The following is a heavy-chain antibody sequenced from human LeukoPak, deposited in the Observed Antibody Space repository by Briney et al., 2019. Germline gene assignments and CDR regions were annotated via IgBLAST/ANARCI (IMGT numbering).Heavy chain of an antibody. V-gene: IGHV1-46*01. CDR2: IHPSGGST. CDR3: ARMAMDTAMVTNFFDL. CDR1: GYTFTSYY. D-gene: IGHD5-18*01. J-gene: IGHJ4*01. Sequence: GASVKISCKASGYTFTSYYLHWVRQAPGQGLEWMGVIHPSGGSTTYAQKFQGRVTLTKDTSTSTVYIELSSLRSDDTAIFYCARMAMDTAMVTNFFDLWGHGTLVTVSA.